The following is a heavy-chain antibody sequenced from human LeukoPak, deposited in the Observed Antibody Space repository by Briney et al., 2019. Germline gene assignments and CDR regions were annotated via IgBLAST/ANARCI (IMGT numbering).Heavy chain of an antibody. CDR1: GGSISSGDYY. Sequence: SQTPSLTCTVSGGSISSGDYYWSWIRQPPGKGLEWIGYIYYSGSTYYNPSLKSRVTISVDTSKNQFSLKLSSVTAADTAVYYCARESRLGFIGSSGYYIDYWGQGTLVTVSS. D-gene: IGHD3-22*01. J-gene: IGHJ4*02. CDR2: IYYSGST. V-gene: IGHV4-30-4*01. CDR3: ARESRLGFIGSSGYYIDY.